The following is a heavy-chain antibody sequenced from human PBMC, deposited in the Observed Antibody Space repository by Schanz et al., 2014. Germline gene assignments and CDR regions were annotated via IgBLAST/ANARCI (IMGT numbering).Heavy chain of an antibody. D-gene: IGHD3-10*01. J-gene: IGHJ4*02. V-gene: IGHV3-7*04. Sequence: EVQLVESGGGLVQPGGSLRLSCGGSGFTFSKYWMSWVRQAPGKGLEWVANIKQDGSEKYYVDAVKGRFTISRDNAKNSMYLNMKSLRGEDTAVYYCARDNYYGSGSCAYWGQGTLVTVSS. CDR3: ARDNYYGSGSCAY. CDR2: IKQDGSEK. CDR1: GFTFSKYW.